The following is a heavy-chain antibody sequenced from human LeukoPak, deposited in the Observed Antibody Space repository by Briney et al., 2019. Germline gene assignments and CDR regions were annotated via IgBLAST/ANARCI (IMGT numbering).Heavy chain of an antibody. V-gene: IGHV4-30-4*01. CDR2: IYYSGST. CDR3: ARLFIAYRRGVDY. CDR1: GGSISSGDYY. D-gene: IGHD6-13*01. J-gene: IGHJ4*02. Sequence: PSETLSLTCTVSGGSISSGDYYWSWIRQPPGKGLEWIGYIYYSGSTNYNPSLKSRVTISVDTSKNQFSLKLSSVTAADTAVYYCARLFIAYRRGVDYWGQGTLVTVSS.